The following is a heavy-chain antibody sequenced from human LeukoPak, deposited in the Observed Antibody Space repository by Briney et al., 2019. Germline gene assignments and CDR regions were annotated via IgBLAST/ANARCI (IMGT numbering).Heavy chain of an antibody. J-gene: IGHJ3*01. Sequence: PGGSLRLSCAASGFTVSSNYMSWVRQAPGKGLEWVSVLYSDGRTYYADSVRGRFTISRDNSKNTLHLQMNSLRAEDTAVYYRATEVVVPGVGAIDVWGQGTMVTVSS. CDR3: ATEVVVPGVGAIDV. CDR2: LYSDGRT. V-gene: IGHV3-53*01. D-gene: IGHD2-15*01. CDR1: GFTVSSNY.